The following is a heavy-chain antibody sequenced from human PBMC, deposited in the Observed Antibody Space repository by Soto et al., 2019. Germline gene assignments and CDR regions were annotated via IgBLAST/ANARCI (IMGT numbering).Heavy chain of an antibody. CDR3: ARQSGDIVVVPAGFFDY. J-gene: IGHJ4*02. CDR1: GGSISTNNYF. V-gene: IGHV4-39*01. Sequence: PSETLSLTCSVSGGSISTNNYFWAWIRQTPGEALEWIGSIYVSGNTYYNPSLQRRVTVSQDASKNHFSLTLTSVTAADTAMYYCARQSGDIVVVPAGFFDYWGQGTLVTVSS. CDR2: IYVSGNT. D-gene: IGHD2-2*01.